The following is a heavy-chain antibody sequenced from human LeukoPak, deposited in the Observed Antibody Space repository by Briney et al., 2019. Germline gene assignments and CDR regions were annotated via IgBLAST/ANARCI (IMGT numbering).Heavy chain of an antibody. CDR1: GDSITSYF. Sequence: SETLSLTCTVSGDSITSYFWGWIRQPPGKGLEWIGSIYYSGSTYCNPSLKSRVTISVDTSKNQFSLKLSSVTAADTAVYYCARHPIYFGELLPFEDYWGQGTLVTVSS. CDR2: IYYSGST. CDR3: ARHPIYFGELLPFEDY. D-gene: IGHD3-10*01. J-gene: IGHJ4*02. V-gene: IGHV4-39*01.